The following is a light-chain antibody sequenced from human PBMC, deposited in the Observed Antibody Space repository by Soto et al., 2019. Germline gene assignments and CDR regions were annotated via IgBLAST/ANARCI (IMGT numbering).Light chain of an antibody. J-gene: IGKJ1*01. CDR2: WAS. Sequence: DIVMTQSPDSLAASLGERATINCKSSQSVFFNSNNKNYLAWYKQKPGQPPKLLIYWASTRESGVPDRFSGRGSGTEFTLTISSLQAEDVAVYFCQQYYNLPPTFGQGTKVEI. V-gene: IGKV4-1*01. CDR1: QSVFFNSNNKNY. CDR3: QQYYNLPPT.